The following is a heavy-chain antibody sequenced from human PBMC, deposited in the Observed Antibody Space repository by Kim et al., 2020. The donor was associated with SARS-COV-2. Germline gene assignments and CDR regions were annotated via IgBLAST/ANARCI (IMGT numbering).Heavy chain of an antibody. J-gene: IGHJ1*01. CDR1: GFTSTNHW. CDR3: ARGTGWLIEH. D-gene: IGHD6-19*01. CDR2: IKHDGTET. V-gene: IGHV3-7*05. Sequence: GGSLRLSCSASGFTSTNHWMNWVRQTPGQGLEGVAIIKHDGTETKYVDSAKGRFTISRDSDQNSMYMQMNSLRAEETAMYYCARGTGWLIEHWGQGTLVTVTS.